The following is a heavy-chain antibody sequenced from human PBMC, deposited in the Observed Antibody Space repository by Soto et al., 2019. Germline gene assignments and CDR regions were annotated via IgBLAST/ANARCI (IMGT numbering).Heavy chain of an antibody. CDR1: GDYIRSRW. CDR2: TLYSGRT. D-gene: IGHD3-10*01. CDR3: SSRVTDAPT. V-gene: IGHV4-4*02. J-gene: IGHJ5*02. Sequence: SANPYLTCTVPGDYIRSRWWIWVRQPPGKGLEWIGETLYSGRTNYNSSLNSRVTISIDKSKKQFSLNLSSVTAADTAVYYCSSRVTDAPTWGQGTLVTVSS.